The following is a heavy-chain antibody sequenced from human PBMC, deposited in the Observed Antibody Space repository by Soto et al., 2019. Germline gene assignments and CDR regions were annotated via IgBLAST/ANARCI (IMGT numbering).Heavy chain of an antibody. CDR2: ISGSGGST. CDR1: GFTFSSYA. D-gene: IGHD3-3*01. CDR3: AKARTLRFLEWLLYPFDY. J-gene: IGHJ4*02. Sequence: GGSLRLSCAASGFTFSSYAMSWVRQAPGKGLEWVSAISGSGGSTYYADSVKGRFTISRDNSKNTLYLQMNSLRAEDTAVYYCAKARTLRFLEWLLYPFDYWGQGTLVTVSS. V-gene: IGHV3-23*01.